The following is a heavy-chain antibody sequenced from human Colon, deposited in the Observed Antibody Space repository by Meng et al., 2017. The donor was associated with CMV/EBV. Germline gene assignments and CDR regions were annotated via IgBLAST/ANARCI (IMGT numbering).Heavy chain of an antibody. CDR1: GFTFSTYR. V-gene: IGHV3-23*01. CDR2: IRHTDGTK. J-gene: IGHJ4*02. CDR3: VKGATSGVTAPDY. Sequence: GESLKISCAASGFTFSTYRMSWVRQAPGKALEWVSRIRHTDGTKSYADSVKGRFTISRDISQSMLYLQMDSLRDEDTGVYYCVKGATSGVTAPDYWGQGTLVTVSS. D-gene: IGHD2-21*02.